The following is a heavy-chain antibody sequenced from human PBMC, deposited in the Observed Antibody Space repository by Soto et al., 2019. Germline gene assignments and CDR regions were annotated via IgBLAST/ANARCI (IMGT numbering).Heavy chain of an antibody. CDR2: IVAGNGHI. J-gene: IGHJ4*02. Sequence: QVQLVQSGAEVKEPGASVIVSCRASGYSFTSHTLHWARQAPGQSLEWMGWIVAGNGHIRYAKQFHGRVTFTKDTSATTAYMELRSLTSDDTAIYYCAREPEDGVPGDYWGQGTLVDVSS. V-gene: IGHV1-3*01. CDR1: GYSFTSHT. D-gene: IGHD2-8*01. CDR3: AREPEDGVPGDY.